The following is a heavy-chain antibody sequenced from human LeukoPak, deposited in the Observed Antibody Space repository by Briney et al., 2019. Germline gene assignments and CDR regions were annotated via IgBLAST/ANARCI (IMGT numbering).Heavy chain of an antibody. V-gene: IGHV4-34*01. CDR3: ARGLMGATTGPYYFDY. CDR1: GGSFSGYY. CDR2: INHSGST. J-gene: IGHJ4*02. D-gene: IGHD1-26*01. Sequence: SETLSLTCAVYGGSFSGYYWSWIRQPPGKGLEWIGEINHSGSTNYNPSLKSRVTISVDTSKNQFSLELCSVTAADTAVYYCARGLMGATTGPYYFDYWGQGTLVTVSS.